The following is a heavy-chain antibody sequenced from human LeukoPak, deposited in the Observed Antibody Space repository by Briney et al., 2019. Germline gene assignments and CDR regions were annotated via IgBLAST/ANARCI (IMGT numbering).Heavy chain of an antibody. J-gene: IGHJ4*02. CDR1: GFTFSSYD. V-gene: IGHV3-13*04. CDR3: ARGADTHFDY. Sequence: TGGSLRLSCAASGFTFSSYDMHWVRQATGKGLEWVSAIGTAGDTYYQGSVRGRFTMSRENAKNSLYLQMNSLTAGDTAVYYCARGADTHFDYWGQGILVTVSS. D-gene: IGHD2-15*01. CDR2: IGTAGDT.